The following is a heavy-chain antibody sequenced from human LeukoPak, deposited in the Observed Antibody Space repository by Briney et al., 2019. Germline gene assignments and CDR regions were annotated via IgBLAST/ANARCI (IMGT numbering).Heavy chain of an antibody. CDR3: ARDFSWRQFDY. J-gene: IGHJ4*02. CDR2: IGPDGSGP. Sequence: GGSLRLSCATSGFTAGFTFSTSYMPWVRQAPGMGLDWVAEIGPDGSGPVYVDSVKGRFTISRDNANNSLYLQMNSLRVEETAVYYCARDFSWRQFDYWGLGTLVTVSS. V-gene: IGHV3-7*01. CDR1: GFTAGFTFSTSY.